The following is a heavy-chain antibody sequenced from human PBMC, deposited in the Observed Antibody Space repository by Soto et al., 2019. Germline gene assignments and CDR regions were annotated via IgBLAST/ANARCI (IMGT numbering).Heavy chain of an antibody. CDR2: IRYDGSNK. D-gene: IGHD2-15*01. CDR3: ASGGGNGNYFAY. V-gene: IGHV3-33*01. CDR1: GFTFSSHG. Sequence: QVQLVESGGGVVQPGKSLRLSCAASGFTFSSHGMHWVRQAPGKGLEWVAVIRYDGSNKYYADSVKGQFTISRDNSKNTRYLQISIQRAEDKAVYYCASGGGNGNYFAYWGQGTLVTVSS. J-gene: IGHJ4*02.